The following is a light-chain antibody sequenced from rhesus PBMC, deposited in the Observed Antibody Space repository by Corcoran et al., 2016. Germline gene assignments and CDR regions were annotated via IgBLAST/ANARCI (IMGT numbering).Light chain of an antibody. CDR1: SSDVGAYNF. CDR3: SSYAGSDTFI. Sequence: QAALTQPRSVSGSPGQSVTISCTGTSSDVGAYNFVSWYQQHPGTAPKLMINEVTKRPSGVSDRFSGSKSGNTASLTISGLQADDEADYSGSSYAGSDTFIFGGGTRLTVL. J-gene: IGLJ1*01. V-gene: IGLV2-32*02. CDR2: EVT.